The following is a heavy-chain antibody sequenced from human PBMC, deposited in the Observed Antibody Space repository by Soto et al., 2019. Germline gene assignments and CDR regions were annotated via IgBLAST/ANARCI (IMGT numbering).Heavy chain of an antibody. CDR3: TRGGIDVVVPAAQGFFYYGMDV. Sequence: GGSLSLSCITSGFVFGDYAMIWVRQAPGKGLEWVAFIRSETFGGTADYAASVKGRFTVSRDDSKRITYLQMSSLKSEDTAVYFCTRGGIDVVVPAAQGFFYYGMDVWGQGTTVTVSS. CDR1: GFVFGDYA. J-gene: IGHJ6*02. CDR2: IRSETFGGTA. D-gene: IGHD2-2*01. V-gene: IGHV3-49*04.